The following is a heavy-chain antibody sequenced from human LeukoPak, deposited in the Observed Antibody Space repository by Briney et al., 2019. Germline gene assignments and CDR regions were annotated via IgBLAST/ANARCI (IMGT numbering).Heavy chain of an antibody. CDR1: GFTVTTDH. V-gene: IGHV3-53*01. CDR3: ARVWELSFDY. D-gene: IGHD1-26*01. J-gene: IGHJ4*02. CDR2: IYSAGST. Sequence: PGGSLRLSCAASGFTVTTDHMSWVRQAAGKGLECVSVIYSAGSTSHADSVKGRFTISRDNSKNTVHLQMNCLRAEDTAVYYCARVWELSFDYWGQGTLVILSS.